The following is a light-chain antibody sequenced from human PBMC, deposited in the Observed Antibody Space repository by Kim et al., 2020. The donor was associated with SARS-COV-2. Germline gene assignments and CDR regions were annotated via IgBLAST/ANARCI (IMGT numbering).Light chain of an antibody. CDR3: NSRDSSGNHLV. CDR2: GKN. J-gene: IGLJ3*02. CDR1: SLRSYY. V-gene: IGLV3-19*01. Sequence: ALGQTVRITCQGDSLRSYYASWYQQKPGQAPVLVIYGKNNRPSGIPDRFSGSSSGNTASLTITGAQAEDEADYYCNSRDSSGNHLVFGGGTPLTVL.